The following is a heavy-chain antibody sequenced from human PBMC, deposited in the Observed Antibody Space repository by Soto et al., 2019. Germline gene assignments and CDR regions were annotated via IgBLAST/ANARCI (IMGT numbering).Heavy chain of an antibody. CDR2: ISSSSSTI. V-gene: IGHV3-48*01. Sequence: GGSLRLSCAASGFTFSSYSMNWVRQAPGKGLEWVSYISSSSSTIYYADSVKGRFTISRDNAKNSLCLQMNSLRAEDTAVYYCARYSSSSFFGFDYYYMDVWGKGTTVTVSS. J-gene: IGHJ6*03. CDR3: ARYSSSSFFGFDYYYMDV. D-gene: IGHD6-6*01. CDR1: GFTFSSYS.